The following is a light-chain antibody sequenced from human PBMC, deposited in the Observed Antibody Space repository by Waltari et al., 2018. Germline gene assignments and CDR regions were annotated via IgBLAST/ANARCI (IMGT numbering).Light chain of an antibody. CDR2: GAS. CDR3: QQYYVWPPIT. J-gene: IGKJ4*01. CDR1: QSVRTN. V-gene: IGKV3-15*01. Sequence: VLLTQSPAYLSVSPGETVILSCRASQSVRTNLVWYQQKAGQAPRTLIYGASTRASGVPSRFSGSGSETDFTLIISSLQSEDAAVYFCQQYYVWPPITFGGGTKLEI.